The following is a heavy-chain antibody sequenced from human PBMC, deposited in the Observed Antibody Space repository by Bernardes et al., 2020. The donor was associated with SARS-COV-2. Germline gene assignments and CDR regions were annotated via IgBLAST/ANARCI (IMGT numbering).Heavy chain of an antibody. CDR3: ARRRYYDSSGYSIGYYYYGMDV. V-gene: IGHV5-51*01. J-gene: IGHJ6*02. CDR1: GYSFTSYW. Sequence: GESLKISCKGSGYSFTSYWIGWVRQMPGKGLEWMGIIYPGDSDTRYSPSFQGQVTISADKSISTAYLQWSSLKASDTAMYYCARRRYYDSSGYSIGYYYYGMDVWGQGTTVTVSS. CDR2: IYPGDSDT. D-gene: IGHD3-22*01.